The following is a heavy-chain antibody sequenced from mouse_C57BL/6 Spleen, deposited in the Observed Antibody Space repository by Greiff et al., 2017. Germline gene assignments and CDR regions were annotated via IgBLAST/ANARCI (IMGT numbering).Heavy chain of an antibody. CDR3: ARGYYGNPYYFDY. J-gene: IGHJ2*01. D-gene: IGHD2-1*01. CDR1: GYAFSSSW. CDR2: IYPGDGDT. Sequence: VKLVESGPELVKPGASVKISCKASGYAFSSSWMNWVKQRPGKGLEWIGRIYPGDGDTNYNGKFKGKATLTADKSSSTAYMQLSSLTSEDSAVYFCARGYYGNPYYFDYWGQGTTLTVSS. V-gene: IGHV1-82*01.